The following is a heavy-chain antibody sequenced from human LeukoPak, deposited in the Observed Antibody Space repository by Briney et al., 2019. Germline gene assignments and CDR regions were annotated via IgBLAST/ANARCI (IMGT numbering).Heavy chain of an antibody. CDR1: GGSISSYY. J-gene: IGHJ4*02. V-gene: IGHV4-59*08. Sequence: SETLSLTCTVSGGSISSYYWSWIRQPPGKGLEWIGHISHSGSTNYNPSLKSRVTISVGTSKNQFSLKLSSVTAADTAVYYCARQVADFWSGNPFDYWGQGTLVTVSS. CDR2: ISHSGST. D-gene: IGHD3-3*01. CDR3: ARQVADFWSGNPFDY.